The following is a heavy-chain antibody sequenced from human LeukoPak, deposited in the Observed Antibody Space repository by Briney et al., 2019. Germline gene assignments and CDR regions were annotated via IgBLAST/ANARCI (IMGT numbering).Heavy chain of an antibody. D-gene: IGHD5-18*01. V-gene: IGHV3-20*04. J-gene: IGHJ5*02. CDR2: IDWNGGRT. CDR1: GFMFDNYG. CDR3: ARGWIQLWSNWFDT. Sequence: GGSLRLSCAASGFMFDNYGMSWVRQGPGKGLEWVSGIDWNGGRTGYADSVKGRFTISRDNAKNSLYLQMNSLRAEDTALYYCARGWIQLWSNWFDTWGQGTLVTVSS.